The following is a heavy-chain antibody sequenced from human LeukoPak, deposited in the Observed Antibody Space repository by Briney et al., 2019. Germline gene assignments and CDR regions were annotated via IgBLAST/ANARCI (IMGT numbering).Heavy chain of an antibody. V-gene: IGHV1-18*01. CDR2: ISAYNGNT. CDR3: ARDNGVVRGIIHPNDAFDI. CDR1: GYTFTSYG. Sequence: ASVKVSCKASGYTFTSYGISWVRQAPGQGLEWMGWISAYNGNTNYAQKLQGRVTMTRDTSTSTVYMDLSSLRSEDTAIYYCARDNGVVRGIIHPNDAFDIWGQGTMVTVSS. J-gene: IGHJ3*02. D-gene: IGHD3-10*01.